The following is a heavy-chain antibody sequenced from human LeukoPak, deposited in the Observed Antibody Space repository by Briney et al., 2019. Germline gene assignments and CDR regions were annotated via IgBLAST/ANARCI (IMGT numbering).Heavy chain of an antibody. CDR3: ARVTIFGVVDY. J-gene: IGHJ4*02. CDR1: GGSISSYY. D-gene: IGHD3-3*01. CDR2: IYYSGST. V-gene: IGHV4-59*08. Sequence: PSETLSLTCTVSGGSISSYYWSWIRQPPGKGLEWIGYIYYSGSTNYNPSLKSRVTISVDTSKNQFSLKLSSVTAADTAVYYCARVTIFGVVDYWGQGTLVTVSS.